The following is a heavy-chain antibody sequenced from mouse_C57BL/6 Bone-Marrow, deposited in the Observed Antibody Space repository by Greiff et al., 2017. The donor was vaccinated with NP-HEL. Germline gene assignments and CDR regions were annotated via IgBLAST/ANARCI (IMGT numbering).Heavy chain of an antibody. V-gene: IGHV5-17*01. CDR2: ISSGSSTI. CDR1: GFTFTDYG. J-gene: IGHJ3*01. CDR3: AMPSYLAWFGY. Sequence: EVQVVESGGGLVKPGGSLKLSCAASGFTFTDYGMHWVRQAPEKGLEWVAYISSGSSTIYYADTVKGRFTISRDNAKNTLFLQMTSLGSEDTGMYYCAMPSYLAWFGYWGQGTRVTVSA. D-gene: IGHD5-5*01.